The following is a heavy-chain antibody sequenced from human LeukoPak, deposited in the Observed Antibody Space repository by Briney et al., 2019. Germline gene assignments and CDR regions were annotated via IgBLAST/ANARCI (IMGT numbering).Heavy chain of an antibody. Sequence: SETLSPTCTVSGGSISSYYWSWIRQPAGEGLEWIGRIYTSGSTNYNPSLKSRVTMSVDTSKNQFSLKLSSVTAADTAVYYCARDQYYYDSSGYSRFDPWGQGTLVTVSS. CDR3: ARDQYYYDSSGYSRFDP. V-gene: IGHV4-4*07. CDR1: GGSISSYY. D-gene: IGHD3-22*01. J-gene: IGHJ5*02. CDR2: IYTSGST.